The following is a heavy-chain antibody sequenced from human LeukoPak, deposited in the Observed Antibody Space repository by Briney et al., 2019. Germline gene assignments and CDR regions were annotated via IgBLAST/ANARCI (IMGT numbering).Heavy chain of an antibody. CDR1: GFTFSSYG. CDR2: ISGSGGST. J-gene: IGHJ6*03. Sequence: GGSLRLSCAASGFTFSSYGMSWVRQAPGKGLEWVSAISGSGGSTYYADSVKGRFTISRDNSKNTLYLQMNSLRAEDTAVYYCAKGARMVRGVISLSYYYYMDVWGKGTTVTISS. CDR3: AKGARMVRGVISLSYYYYMDV. D-gene: IGHD3-10*01. V-gene: IGHV3-23*01.